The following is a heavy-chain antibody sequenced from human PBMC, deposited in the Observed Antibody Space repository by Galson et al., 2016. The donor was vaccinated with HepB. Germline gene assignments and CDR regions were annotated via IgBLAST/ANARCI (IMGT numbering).Heavy chain of an antibody. V-gene: IGHV3-30*18. D-gene: IGHD4-17*01. CDR3: AKASTVTTDYFDY. J-gene: IGHJ4*02. CDR1: GFSFSSFA. CDR2: ISYTGTDQ. Sequence: SLRLSCAASGFSFSSFAMHWVRQAPGKGLKWVAVISYTGTDQFYADSMKGRFTISRDNSKNTLYLQVNSLRPEDTAVYYCAKASTVTTDYFDYWGQGTLVTVSS.